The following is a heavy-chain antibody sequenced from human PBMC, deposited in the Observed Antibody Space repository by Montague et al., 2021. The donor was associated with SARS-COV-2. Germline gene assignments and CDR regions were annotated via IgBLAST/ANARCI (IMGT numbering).Heavy chain of an antibody. CDR2: IYYSGTT. CDR1: GGSISRYY. D-gene: IGHD3-10*01. V-gene: IGHV4-59*08. J-gene: IGHJ6*02. Sequence: SETLSLTCTVYGGSISRYYWTWVRQPPGKGLEWIGYIYYSGTTKYNPALKSRVTISVDTAKNQFSLKLASVTAADTAVYYCARVRSSAIREFIKTSGDYALDVWGHGTTVRVSS. CDR3: ARVRSSAIREFIKTSGDYALDV.